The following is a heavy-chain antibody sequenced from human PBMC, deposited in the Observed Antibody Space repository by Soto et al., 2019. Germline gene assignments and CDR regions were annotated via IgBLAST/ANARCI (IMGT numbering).Heavy chain of an antibody. CDR1: GFSFSTHG. Sequence: QVQLVESGGGVVQPGRSLRLSCASSGFSFSTHGMQWVRQAPGKGLEWVAIISYDGFIKYSADDVKGRFTISRDNSKNTLFLQMYSLRAEDSAVYYCAKDLKASGGHSGTLNYYYGMDVWGQGTTVIVSS. CDR2: ISYDGFIK. J-gene: IGHJ6*02. D-gene: IGHD3-10*01. CDR3: AKDLKASGGHSGTLNYYYGMDV. V-gene: IGHV3-30*18.